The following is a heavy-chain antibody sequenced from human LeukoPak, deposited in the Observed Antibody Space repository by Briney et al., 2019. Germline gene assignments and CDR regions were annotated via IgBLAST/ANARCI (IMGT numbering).Heavy chain of an antibody. CDR2: VNPISGRT. CDR1: GYTFSSYD. CDR3: ARRAGVDY. V-gene: IGHV1-8*01. D-gene: IGHD1-26*01. Sequence: GASVKVSCKASGYTFSSYDISWVRQAAGQGLEWMGWVNPISGRTGYAQKFQGRVTMTRNTSINTVFMELSSLRSEDTAVYYCARRAGVDYWGQGTLVTVSS. J-gene: IGHJ4*02.